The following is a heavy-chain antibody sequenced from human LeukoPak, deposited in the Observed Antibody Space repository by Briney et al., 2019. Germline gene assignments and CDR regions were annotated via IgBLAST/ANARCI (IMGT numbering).Heavy chain of an antibody. V-gene: IGHV4-39*07. Sequence: SETLSLTCTVSGGSISGSSYYWGWIRQPPGKGLEWIGSIYYSGSTYYNPSLKSRVTISVDTSKNQFSLKLSSVTAADTAVYYCARDHYYYMDVWGKGTTVTISS. CDR2: IYYSGST. J-gene: IGHJ6*03. CDR1: GGSISGSSYY. CDR3: ARDHYYYMDV.